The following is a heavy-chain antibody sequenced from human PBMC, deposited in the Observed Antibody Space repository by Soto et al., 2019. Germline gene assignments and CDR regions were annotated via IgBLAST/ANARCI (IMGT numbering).Heavy chain of an antibody. D-gene: IGHD4-17*01. Sequence: QVPLVQSGAEVKKPGASVKASCQASGYTFTSYAMHWVRQAPGQRLEWMGWINAGNGNTKYSQKFQGRVTITRDTSASTAYMELSSLRSEDTAVYYCARVPTVTTSPSRYGMDVWGQGTTVTVSS. V-gene: IGHV1-3*01. CDR3: ARVPTVTTSPSRYGMDV. CDR2: INAGNGNT. CDR1: GYTFTSYA. J-gene: IGHJ6*02.